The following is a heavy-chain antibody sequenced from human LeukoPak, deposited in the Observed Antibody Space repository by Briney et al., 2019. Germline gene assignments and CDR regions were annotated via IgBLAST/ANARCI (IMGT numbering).Heavy chain of an antibody. CDR3: ARGYGAYAY. J-gene: IGHJ4*02. CDR1: GFTFSSYW. D-gene: IGHD4/OR15-4a*01. V-gene: IGHV3-74*01. Sequence: GGSLRLSCAASGFTFSSYWMHWVRQAPGKGLVWVSRISDDGSTTTYADSVKGRFTISRDNAKNTLYLQMNSLRAEDTAVYYCARGYGAYAYWGQGTPVTVSS. CDR2: ISDDGSTT.